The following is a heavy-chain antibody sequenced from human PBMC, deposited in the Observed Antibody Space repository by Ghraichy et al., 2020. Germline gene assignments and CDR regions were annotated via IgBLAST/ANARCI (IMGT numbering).Heavy chain of an antibody. Sequence: ASVKVSCKASGYTFTSYAMHWVRQAPGQRLEWMGWINAGNGNTKYSQKIQGRVTITRDTSASTAYMELSSLRSEDTAVYYCARDRRLGIYGSGQRGWFDPWGQGTLVTVSS. D-gene: IGHD3-10*01. J-gene: IGHJ5*02. V-gene: IGHV1-3*01. CDR3: ARDRRLGIYGSGQRGWFDP. CDR2: INAGNGNT. CDR1: GYTFTSYA.